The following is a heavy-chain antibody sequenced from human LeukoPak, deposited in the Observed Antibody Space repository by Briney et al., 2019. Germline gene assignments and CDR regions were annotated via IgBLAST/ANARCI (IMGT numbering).Heavy chain of an antibody. Sequence: GGSLRLSCAASGFTFSSYGMHWVRQAPGKGLEWVAVIWYDGSNKYYADSVKGRFTISRDNSKNTLYLQMNSLRAEDTAVYYCARDAGTVTITPMDYWGQGTLVTVSS. CDR1: GFTFSSYG. V-gene: IGHV3-33*01. D-gene: IGHD4-17*01. J-gene: IGHJ4*02. CDR2: IWYDGSNK. CDR3: ARDAGTVTITPMDY.